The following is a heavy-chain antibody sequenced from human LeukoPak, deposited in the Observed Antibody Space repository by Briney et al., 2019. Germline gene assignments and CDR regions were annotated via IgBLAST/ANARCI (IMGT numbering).Heavy chain of an antibody. V-gene: IGHV4-59*01. J-gene: IGHJ4*02. CDR1: GGSIGSYY. Sequence: SETLSLTCTVSGGSIGSYYWSWIRQPPGKGLEWIGYIYYSGSTNYNPSLKSRVTISVDTSKNQFSLKLSSVTAADTAVYYCAREEQLDYFDYWGQGTLVTVSS. D-gene: IGHD6-6*01. CDR3: AREEQLDYFDY. CDR2: IYYSGST.